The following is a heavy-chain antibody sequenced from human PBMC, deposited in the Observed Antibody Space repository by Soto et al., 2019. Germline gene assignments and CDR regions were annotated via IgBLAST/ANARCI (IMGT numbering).Heavy chain of an antibody. J-gene: IGHJ4*02. D-gene: IGHD1-1*01. CDR1: GGSISSTRYY. CDR2: THYTGST. CDR3: VSGPGTTADY. V-gene: IGHV4-39*01. Sequence: SETLSLTCTVSGGSISSTRYYWGWLRQPPGKGLEWIGTTHYTGSTYYNPSLKSRVTISVDMSKNQFSLKVRSVTAADTAVYYCVSGPGTTADYWGQGTLVTAPQ.